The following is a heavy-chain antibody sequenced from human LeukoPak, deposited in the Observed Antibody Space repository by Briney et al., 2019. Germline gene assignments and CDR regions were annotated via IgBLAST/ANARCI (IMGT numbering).Heavy chain of an antibody. CDR3: TREKMVGAPKLLDY. CDR2: INPNSGGT. J-gene: IGHJ4*02. V-gene: IGHV1-2*02. Sequence: ASVKVSCKASGYTFTGYYLHWVRQAPGQGLEWMGWINPNSGGTNYAQKFQGRVTMTRETSISTVHMELSRLRSDDTAVYFCTREKMVGAPKLLDYWGQGTLVTVSS. D-gene: IGHD1-26*01. CDR1: GYTFTGYY.